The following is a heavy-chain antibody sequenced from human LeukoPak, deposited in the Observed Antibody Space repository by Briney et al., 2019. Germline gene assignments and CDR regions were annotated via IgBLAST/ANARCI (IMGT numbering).Heavy chain of an antibody. Sequence: PGGSLRLSCAASRFTFSDYYMSWIRQAPGKGLEWVANIKQHGTEKYYVDSVKGRFTISRDNAKNSLYLQMNSLRPEDTAVYYCARIYDDSWSGYYFFDYWGQGTLVTVSS. D-gene: IGHD3-3*01. CDR2: IKQHGTEK. CDR1: RFTFSDYY. J-gene: IGHJ4*02. V-gene: IGHV3-7*01. CDR3: ARIYDDSWSGYYFFDY.